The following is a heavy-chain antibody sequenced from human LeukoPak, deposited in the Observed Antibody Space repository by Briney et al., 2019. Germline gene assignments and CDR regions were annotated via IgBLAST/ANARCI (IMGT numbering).Heavy chain of an antibody. CDR3: ARNFYYGSSGHAFDI. J-gene: IGHJ3*02. V-gene: IGHV3-72*01. CDR2: IRNKAKGYTT. CDR1: GLTFSDYY. D-gene: IGHD3-22*01. Sequence: GGSLRLSCAASGLTFSDYYMDWVRQAPGKGLGWIGRIRNKAKGYTTDYAASVKGRFTMSRDDSKNTLYLQMNSLKTEDTAVYFCARNFYYGSSGHAFDIWGQGTMVTVSS.